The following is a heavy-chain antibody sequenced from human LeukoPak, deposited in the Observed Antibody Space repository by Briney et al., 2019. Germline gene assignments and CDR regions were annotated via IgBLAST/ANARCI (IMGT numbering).Heavy chain of an antibody. V-gene: IGHV4-61*02. Sequence: PSQTLSLTCTVSGGSISSGSYYWSWIRQPAGKGLEWIGRIYTSGSTNYNPSLKSRVTMSVDTSKNQFSLKLSSVTAADTAVYYCGFFDYWGQGTLVTVSS. CDR2: IYTSGST. CDR1: GGSISSGSYY. CDR3: GFFDY. J-gene: IGHJ4*02.